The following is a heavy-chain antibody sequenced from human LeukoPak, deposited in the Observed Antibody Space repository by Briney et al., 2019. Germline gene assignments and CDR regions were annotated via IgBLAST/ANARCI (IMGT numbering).Heavy chain of an antibody. CDR2: IYHSGST. CDR1: GGSISSSNW. V-gene: IGHV4-4*02. D-gene: IGHD3-10*01. CDR3: ARDSEYCYGSGSFNWFDP. Sequence: SGTLSLTCAVSGGSISSSNWWSWVRQPPGKGLEWIGEIYHSGSTNYNPSLKSRVTISVDKSKNQFSLKLSSVTAADTAVYYCARDSEYCYGSGSFNWFDPWGQGTLVTVSS. J-gene: IGHJ5*02.